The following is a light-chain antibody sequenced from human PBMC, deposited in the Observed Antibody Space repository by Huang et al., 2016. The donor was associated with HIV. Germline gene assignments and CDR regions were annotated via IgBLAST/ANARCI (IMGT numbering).Light chain of an antibody. CDR3: QQYYSTPLT. CDR1: QSVSYSSNNKNY. Sequence: DIVMTQSPDSLAVSLGERATINCKSSQSVSYSSNNKNYLAWYQQKPGQPPKLLISWASTRESGVPDRFSGSGSGTDFTLTISSLQAEDVAVYYCQQYYSTPLTFGGGTKVEIK. CDR2: WAS. J-gene: IGKJ4*01. V-gene: IGKV4-1*01.